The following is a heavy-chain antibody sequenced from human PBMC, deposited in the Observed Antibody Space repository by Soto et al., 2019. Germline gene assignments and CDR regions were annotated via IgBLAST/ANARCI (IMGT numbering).Heavy chain of an antibody. J-gene: IGHJ4*02. CDR1: GFTLSSYT. V-gene: IGHV3-48*01. CDR3: ARGGGYDHY. D-gene: IGHD2-2*01. Sequence: EVQLVESGGGLLQPGGSRRPSCAPSGFTLSSYTMNWVRQAPGKGLEWVSYISSSSSTIYYADSVKGRFTISRDNAKNSLYLQMNSLRAEDTAVYYCARGGGYDHYWGQGTLVTVSS. CDR2: ISSSSSTI.